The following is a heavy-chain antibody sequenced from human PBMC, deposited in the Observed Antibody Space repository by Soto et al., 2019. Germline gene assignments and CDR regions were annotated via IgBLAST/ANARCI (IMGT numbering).Heavy chain of an antibody. V-gene: IGHV3-7*01. CDR2: IKQDGSEK. J-gene: IGHJ6*03. Sequence: EVQLVESGGGLVQPGGSLRLSCAASGFTFSNNWMSWVRQAPGKGLEWVANIKQDGSEKYYVDSVKGRFTISRDNAKNSLYLQMSSLSADDTAVYYCARWEFTGHYYYMDVWGKGTTVTVSS. D-gene: IGHD3-10*01. CDR1: GFTFSNNW. CDR3: ARWEFTGHYYYMDV.